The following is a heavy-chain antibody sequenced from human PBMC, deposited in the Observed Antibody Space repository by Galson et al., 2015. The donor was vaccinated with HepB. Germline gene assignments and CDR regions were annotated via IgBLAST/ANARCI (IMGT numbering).Heavy chain of an antibody. V-gene: IGHV1-3*04. Sequence: SVKVSCKASGYTFTSYAMHWVRQAPGQRLEWMGWINTGNDNTKYSQKFQGRVTITRDTSASTAYMELSSLTSEDTAVYYCARDGEYPGGYYYYYMDVWGKGTTVTVSS. D-gene: IGHD2/OR15-2a*01. J-gene: IGHJ6*03. CDR3: ARDGEYPGGYYYYYMDV. CDR2: INTGNDNT. CDR1: GYTFTSYA.